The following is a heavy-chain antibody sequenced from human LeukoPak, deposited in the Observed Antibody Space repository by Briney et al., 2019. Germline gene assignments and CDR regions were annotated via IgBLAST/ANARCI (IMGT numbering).Heavy chain of an antibody. CDR2: ISSSGSTI. V-gene: IGHV3-11*01. J-gene: IGHJ6*02. D-gene: IGHD3-10*01. CDR1: GFTFSDYY. Sequence: NPGGSLRLSCAASGFTFSDYYMSWIRQAPGKGLEWVSYISSSGSTIYYADSVKGRFTISRDNAKNSLYLQMNSLRAEDTAVYYCARDDLAGYYGPGNYYGMDVWGQGTTVTVSS. CDR3: ARDDLAGYYGPGNYYGMDV.